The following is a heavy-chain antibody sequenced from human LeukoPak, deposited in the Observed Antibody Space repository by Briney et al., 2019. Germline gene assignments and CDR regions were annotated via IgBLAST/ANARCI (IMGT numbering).Heavy chain of an antibody. D-gene: IGHD2-21*01. V-gene: IGHV3-11*01. Sequence: PGGSLRLSCAASGFTFNDHYMSWIRQAPGKGLEWLSYIGGSGSNIQYADSVKGRFTISRDNRKNVLYLQMNSLRDEDTAVYYCTRDPRLSLYWGQGTLVTVSS. J-gene: IGHJ4*02. CDR3: TRDPRLSLY. CDR1: GFTFNDHY. CDR2: IGGSGSNI.